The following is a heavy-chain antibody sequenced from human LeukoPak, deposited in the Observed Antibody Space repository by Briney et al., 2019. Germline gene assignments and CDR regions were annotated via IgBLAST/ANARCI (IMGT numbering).Heavy chain of an antibody. CDR3: YRLHPEGSIDY. J-gene: IGHJ4*02. CDR1: GFTFSGST. V-gene: IGHV3-73*01. Sequence: GGSLKLSCAASGFTFSGSTMHWVRQASGKGLEWVGRIRSKANSYATTYAASVKGRFTISRDDSKNTAYLQMNSLKTEDTAIYYCYRLHPEGSIDYSGQGTLVTVSS. CDR2: IRSKANSYAT. D-gene: IGHD3-10*01.